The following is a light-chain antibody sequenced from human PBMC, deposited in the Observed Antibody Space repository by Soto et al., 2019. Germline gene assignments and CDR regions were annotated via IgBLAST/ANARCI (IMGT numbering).Light chain of an antibody. CDR1: QSVSSSY. Sequence: EIVLTQSPGTLSLSPGERATLSCRASQSVSSSYLAWYQQKPGQAPRLLIFGASSRATGIPGRFSGSGSGTDVTLTISRVEPEDFAVYYCQQYGRSLPITFGQGTRLEIK. CDR2: GAS. J-gene: IGKJ5*01. CDR3: QQYGRSLPIT. V-gene: IGKV3-20*01.